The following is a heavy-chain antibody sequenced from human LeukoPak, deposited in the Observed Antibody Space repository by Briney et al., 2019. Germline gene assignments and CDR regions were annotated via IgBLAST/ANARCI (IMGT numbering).Heavy chain of an antibody. CDR3: ASGTGTTMGGRPPIFDY. CDR2: IYYSGST. CDR1: GGSISSGDYY. Sequence: SQTLSLTCTVSGGSISSGDYYWSWIRQPPGKGLEWIGYIYYSGSTYYNPSLKSRVTISVDTSKNQFSLKLSSVTAADTAVYYCASGTGTTMGGRPPIFDYWGQGTLVTVSS. J-gene: IGHJ4*02. V-gene: IGHV4-30-4*08. D-gene: IGHD1-7*01.